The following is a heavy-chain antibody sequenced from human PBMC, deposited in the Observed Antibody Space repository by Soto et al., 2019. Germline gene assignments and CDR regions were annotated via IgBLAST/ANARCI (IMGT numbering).Heavy chain of an antibody. D-gene: IGHD4-17*01. Sequence: QVQLQESGPGLVNPSQTLSLTCTVSGGSISSGGYYWGWIRQHPGKGLEWIGYTFYSGATYYNPSLKSRTIISVDTSKNQCSLTLTSLTAADTAVYYCARVQPYDYGANTGWLDPWGQGTLVTVSS. CDR3: ARVQPYDYGANTGWLDP. CDR1: GGSISSGGYY. J-gene: IGHJ5*02. V-gene: IGHV4-31*03. CDR2: TFYSGAT.